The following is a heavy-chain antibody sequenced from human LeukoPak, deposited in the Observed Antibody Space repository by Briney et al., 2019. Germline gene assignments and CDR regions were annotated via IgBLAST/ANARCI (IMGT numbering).Heavy chain of an antibody. D-gene: IGHD2-2*02. CDR1: GFTFSSYS. CDR2: ISSSSSYI. V-gene: IGHV3-21*01. Sequence: GGSLRLSCAASGFTFSSYSMNWVRQAPGKGLEWVSSISSSSSYIYYADSVKGRFTISRDSAKNSLYLQMNSLRAEDTAVYYCARSAPATAITDYWGQGTLVTVSS. CDR3: ARSAPATAITDY. J-gene: IGHJ4*02.